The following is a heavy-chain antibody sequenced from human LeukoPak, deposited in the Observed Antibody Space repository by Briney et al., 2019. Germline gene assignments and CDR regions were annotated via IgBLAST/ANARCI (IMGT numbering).Heavy chain of an antibody. CDR3: ARDWVYKIDY. CDR1: GFTFSSYA. Sequence: GGSLRLSCAASGFTFSSYAMHWVRRTPGKGLVWVSRISHDGIISYADSVKGRFTISRDNAKNTLILQMNSLRVEDTAVYYCARDWVYKIDYWGRGTLVTVSS. D-gene: IGHD5-24*01. J-gene: IGHJ4*02. CDR2: ISHDGII. V-gene: IGHV3-74*01.